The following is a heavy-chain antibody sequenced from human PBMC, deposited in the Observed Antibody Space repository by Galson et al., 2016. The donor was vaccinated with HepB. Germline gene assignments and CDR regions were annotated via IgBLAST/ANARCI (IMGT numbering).Heavy chain of an antibody. Sequence: SLRLSCAASGSTFSDHYMDWVRQAPGKGLEWVGRTRNKANSYATEYATSVKGSFTISRDDSKNSLYLQMNSLKIEDTAVYYCARVGYCSSTTCRQAYDYWGQGTLVTVSS. CDR3: ARVGYCSSTTCRQAYDY. D-gene: IGHD2-2*01. CDR2: TRNKANSYAT. CDR1: GSTFSDHY. V-gene: IGHV3-72*01. J-gene: IGHJ4*02.